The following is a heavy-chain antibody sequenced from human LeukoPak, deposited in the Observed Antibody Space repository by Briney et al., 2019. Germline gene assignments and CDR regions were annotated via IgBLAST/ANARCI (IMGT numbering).Heavy chain of an antibody. J-gene: IGHJ4*02. D-gene: IGHD3-3*01. Sequence: SETLSLTCGVSGYSISNGYYWGWIRQPPGKGLEWIGSIYYSGSTYYNPSLKSRVTISVDTSKNQFSLKLSSVTAADTAVYYCAREGRFLEWLSNYWGQGTLVTVSS. V-gene: IGHV4-38-2*02. CDR3: AREGRFLEWLSNY. CDR2: IYYSGST. CDR1: GYSISNGYY.